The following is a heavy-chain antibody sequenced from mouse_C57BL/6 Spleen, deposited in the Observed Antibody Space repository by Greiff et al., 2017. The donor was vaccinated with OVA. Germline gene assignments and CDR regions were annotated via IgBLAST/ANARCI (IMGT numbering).Heavy chain of an antibody. CDR1: GYAFSSSW. D-gene: IGHD1-1*01. J-gene: IGHJ4*01. CDR3: ARSYYYGSSTWAMDY. V-gene: IGHV1-82*01. CDR2: IYPGDGDT. Sequence: VKLMESGPELVKPGASVKISCKASGYAFSSSWMNWVKQRPGKGLEWIGRIYPGDGDTNYNGKFKGKATLTADKSSSTAYMQLSSLTSEDSAVYFCARSYYYGSSTWAMDYWGQGTSVTVSS.